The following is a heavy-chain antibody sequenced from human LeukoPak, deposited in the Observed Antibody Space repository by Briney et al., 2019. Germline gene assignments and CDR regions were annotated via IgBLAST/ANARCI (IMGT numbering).Heavy chain of an antibody. Sequence: SETLSLICTTSGAPISRFFWSWVRQPPGKGLEWIGNIYNGVPTFFSPSLKSRVSISVDTSKGQFSLQLASVTAADTAVYYCVQSTGWPGFDYWGQGILVTVSS. CDR3: VQSTGWPGFDY. V-gene: IGHV4-4*09. CDR1: GAPISRFF. CDR2: IYNGVPT. J-gene: IGHJ4*02. D-gene: IGHD6-19*01.